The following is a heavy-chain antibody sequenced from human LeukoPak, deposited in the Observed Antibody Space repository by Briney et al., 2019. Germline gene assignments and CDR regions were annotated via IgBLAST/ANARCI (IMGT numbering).Heavy chain of an antibody. V-gene: IGHV4-38-2*02. D-gene: IGHD2-15*01. CDR3: GRDALVGYFSYYYMDV. Sequence: PSETLSLTCTVSGYSISSGYYWGWIRPPPGKGLEWIGSIYHSGSTYYNPSLKSRVTISVDTSKNQFSLKLSSVTAADTAVYYCGRDALVGYFSYYYMDVWGKGTTVTVSS. J-gene: IGHJ6*03. CDR2: IYHSGST. CDR1: GYSISSGYY.